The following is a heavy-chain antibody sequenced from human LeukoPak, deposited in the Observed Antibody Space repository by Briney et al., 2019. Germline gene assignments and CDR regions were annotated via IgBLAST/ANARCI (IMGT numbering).Heavy chain of an antibody. D-gene: IGHD3-10*01. V-gene: IGHV1-2*02. Sequence: VASVKVSCKASGYTFTGYYMHWVRQAPGQGLEWMGCINPNSGGTNYAQKFQGRVTMTEDTSTDTAYMELSSLRSEDTAVYYCATPSERVRGVNDAFDIWGQGTMVTVSS. CDR1: GYTFTGYY. CDR2: INPNSGGT. CDR3: ATPSERVRGVNDAFDI. J-gene: IGHJ3*02.